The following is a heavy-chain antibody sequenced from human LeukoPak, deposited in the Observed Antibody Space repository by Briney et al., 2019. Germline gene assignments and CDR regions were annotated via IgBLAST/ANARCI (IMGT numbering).Heavy chain of an antibody. V-gene: IGHV3-53*01. J-gene: IGHJ4*02. CDR2: IYSGGST. CDR3: ARDSGYDSSGYSNY. Sequence: PGGSLRLSCVGSGCTFSSYAVHWVPQAPGKGLECFSVIYSGGSTYYTDSVKGRFTISRDNSKNTLYLQMNSLRAEDTAVYYCARDSGYDSSGYSNYWGQGTLVTVSS. CDR1: GCTFSSYA. D-gene: IGHD3-22*01.